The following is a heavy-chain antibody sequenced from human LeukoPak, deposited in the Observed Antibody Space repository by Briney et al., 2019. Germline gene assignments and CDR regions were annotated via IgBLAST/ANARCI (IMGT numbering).Heavy chain of an antibody. CDR2: FDPEHGEM. J-gene: IGHJ4*02. CDR3: ATGGPWDLLKY. CDR1: GDTLTELS. V-gene: IGHV1-24*01. D-gene: IGHD3-9*01. Sequence: GASVKVSCKVSGDTLTELSTHWVRQAPGKGLEWMGGFDPEHGEMIYAQKLQGRVTMTEDRSTDTAYMELSSLRSEDTAVYYCATGGPWDLLKYWGQGTLLTVSS.